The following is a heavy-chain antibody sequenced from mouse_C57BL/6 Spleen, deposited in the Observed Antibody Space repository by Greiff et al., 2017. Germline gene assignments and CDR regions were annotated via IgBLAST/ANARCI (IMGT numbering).Heavy chain of an antibody. V-gene: IGHV1-69*01. CDR3: ARSGDDRYAMDY. D-gene: IGHD2-3*01. J-gene: IGHJ4*01. Sequence: QVQLQQPGAELVMPGASVKLSCKASGYTFTSYWMHWVKQRPGQGLEWIGEIDPSDSYTNYNQKFKGKSTLTVDKSSSTAYMQLSSLTSEDSAVYYCARSGDDRYAMDYWGQGTSVTVSS. CDR1: GYTFTSYW. CDR2: IDPSDSYT.